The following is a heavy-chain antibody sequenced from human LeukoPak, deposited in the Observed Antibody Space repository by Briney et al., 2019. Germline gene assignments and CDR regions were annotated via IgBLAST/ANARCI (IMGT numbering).Heavy chain of an antibody. CDR3: AKKLGYCSGGSCYSSPVPDY. V-gene: IGHV3-23*01. D-gene: IGHD2-15*01. CDR2: ISGSGGST. CDR1: GFTFSSYA. J-gene: IGHJ4*02. Sequence: PGGSLRLSCAASGFTFSSYAMSWVRQAPGKGLEWVSAISGSGGSTYYADSVKGRFTISRDNSKNTLYLQMNSLRAEDTAVYYCAKKLGYCSGGSCYSSPVPDYWGQGTLVTVSS.